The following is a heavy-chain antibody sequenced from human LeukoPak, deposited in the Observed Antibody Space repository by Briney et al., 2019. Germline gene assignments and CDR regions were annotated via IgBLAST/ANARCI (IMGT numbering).Heavy chain of an antibody. CDR3: ASVAYYYDSSPFDY. CDR1: GGSISSSSYY. V-gene: IGHV4-39*01. Sequence: SETLSLTCTVSGGSISSSSYYWGWIRQPPGKGLEWIGGIYYSGSTYYNPSLKSRVTISVDTSKNQFSLKLSSVTAADTAVYYCASVAYYYDSSPFDYWGQGTLVTVSS. CDR2: IYYSGST. D-gene: IGHD3-22*01. J-gene: IGHJ4*02.